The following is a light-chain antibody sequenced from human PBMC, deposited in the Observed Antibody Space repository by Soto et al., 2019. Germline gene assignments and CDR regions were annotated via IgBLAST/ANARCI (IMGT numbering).Light chain of an antibody. Sequence: EIVLTQSPGTLSLSPGERATLSCRASQSVSSNNLAWYQQRPGQAPRVVIYGASTRATGIPARFSGSGSGTEFTLTISRLEPEDFAVYYCQQYGRSPFTFGPGTKVESK. CDR1: QSVSSNN. V-gene: IGKV3-20*01. CDR3: QQYGRSPFT. CDR2: GAS. J-gene: IGKJ3*01.